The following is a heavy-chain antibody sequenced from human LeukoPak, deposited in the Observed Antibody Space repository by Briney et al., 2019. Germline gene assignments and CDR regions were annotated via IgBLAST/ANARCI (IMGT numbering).Heavy chain of an antibody. V-gene: IGHV3-7*01. CDR3: ARVIAARPARRTYYYMDL. J-gene: IGHJ6*03. D-gene: IGHD6-6*01. Sequence: PGECLTLSCAASGFTFSAYWLGWVRQPPGKGLEWGGNIKQDGSEKYYVDSVKGRFAICRDNAKASLYLQMNSLRAEDTSVYHCARVIAARPARRTYYYMDLWGKGTTVTGSS. CDR2: IKQDGSEK. CDR1: GFTFSAYW.